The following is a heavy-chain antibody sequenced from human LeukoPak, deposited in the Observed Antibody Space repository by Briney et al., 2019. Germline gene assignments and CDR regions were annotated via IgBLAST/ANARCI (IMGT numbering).Heavy chain of an antibody. CDR1: GFTFSSYG. J-gene: IGHJ4*02. V-gene: IGHV3-30*03. Sequence: GGSLRLSCAASGFTFSSYGMHWVRQAPGKGLEWVAVISYDGSNKYYADSVKGRFTISRDNSKNTLYLQMNSLRAEDTAVYYCAREGFRGTTVTIDYWGQGTLVTVSS. D-gene: IGHD4-17*01. CDR2: ISYDGSNK. CDR3: AREGFRGTTVTIDY.